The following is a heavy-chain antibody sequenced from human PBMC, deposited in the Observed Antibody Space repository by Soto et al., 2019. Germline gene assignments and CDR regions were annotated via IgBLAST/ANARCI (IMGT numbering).Heavy chain of an antibody. CDR3: ARQIYDSDTGPNFQYYFDS. CDR2: IDPSDSQT. V-gene: IGHV5-10-1*01. Sequence: ESLKISCKGSGYSFAGYWITWVRQKPAKGLEWMGRIDPSDSQTYYSPSFRGHVTISVTKSITTVFLQWSSLRASDTAMYYCARQIYDSDTGPNFQYYFDSWGQGTPVTVSS. D-gene: IGHD3-22*01. CDR1: GYSFAGYW. J-gene: IGHJ4*02.